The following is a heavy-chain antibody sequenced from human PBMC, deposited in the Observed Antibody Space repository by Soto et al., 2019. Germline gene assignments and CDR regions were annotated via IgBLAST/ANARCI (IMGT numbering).Heavy chain of an antibody. CDR2: INHSGST. J-gene: IGHJ4*02. V-gene: IGHV4-34*01. D-gene: IGHD4-17*01. CDR3: ARGPTVVTAHYFDY. CDR1: GGSFSGYY. Sequence: SETLSLTCAVYGGSFSGYYWSWIRQPPGKGLEWIGEINHSGSTNYNPSLQSRVTISVDTSKNQFSLKLSSVTAADTAVYYCARGPTVVTAHYFDYWGQGTLVTVSS.